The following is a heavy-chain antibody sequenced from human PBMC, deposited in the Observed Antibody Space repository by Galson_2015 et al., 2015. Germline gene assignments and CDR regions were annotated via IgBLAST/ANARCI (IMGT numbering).Heavy chain of an antibody. CDR3: ARGQQWLGSWFDP. CDR1: GFTFSSYG. Sequence: SLRLSCAASGFTFSSYGMHWVRQAPGKGLEWVAVIWYDGSNKYYADSVKGRFTISRDNSKNTLYLQMNSLRAEDTAVYYCARGQQWLGSWFDPWGQGTLVTVSS. V-gene: IGHV3-33*01. J-gene: IGHJ5*02. D-gene: IGHD6-19*01. CDR2: IWYDGSNK.